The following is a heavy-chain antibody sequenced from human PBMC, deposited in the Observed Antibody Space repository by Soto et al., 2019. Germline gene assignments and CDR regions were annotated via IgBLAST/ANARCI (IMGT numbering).Heavy chain of an antibody. D-gene: IGHD3-10*01. V-gene: IGHV1-8*01. CDR2: MNPNSGDT. CDR1: GYTFTSYE. Sequence: QVQLVQSGAEVKKPGASVKVSCKASGYTFTSYEINWVRQATGQGLEWMGWMNPNSGDTGYAQKFQGSVTMTRNTSISTAYMELSSLRSEDTAVYYCARGELLRFGELLRWGQGTLVTVSS. CDR3: ARGELLRFGELLR. J-gene: IGHJ4*02.